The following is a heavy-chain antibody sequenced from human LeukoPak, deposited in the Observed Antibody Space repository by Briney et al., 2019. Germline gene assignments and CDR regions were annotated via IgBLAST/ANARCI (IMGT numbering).Heavy chain of an antibody. V-gene: IGHV3-7*05. CDR3: ARDDRENNGGYPATDS. D-gene: IGHD6-13*01. J-gene: IGHJ4*02. CDR1: GYTFSRHL. Sequence: GSLRLSCAASGYTFSRHLISWGRQAPGQGLEWVATTNQEGGAEKYVESVKGRFTLSRDNAKNTLYLPVNNMRAGDTAAYYCARDDRENNGGYPATDSWGQRNLVTVSS. CDR2: TNQEGGAE.